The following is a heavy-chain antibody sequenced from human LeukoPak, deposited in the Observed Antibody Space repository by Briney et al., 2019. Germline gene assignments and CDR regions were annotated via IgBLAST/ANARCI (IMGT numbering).Heavy chain of an antibody. Sequence: SETLSLTCTVSGYSISSGYYWGWIRQPPGKGLEWIGSIYQSETTYYNPSLKSRVTISVDTSKNQFSLKLSSVTAADTAVYYCARHYYDSSGYYTRYYFDYWGQGTLVTVSS. CDR3: ARHYYDSSGYYTRYYFDY. D-gene: IGHD3-22*01. CDR1: GYSISSGYY. V-gene: IGHV4-38-2*02. J-gene: IGHJ4*02. CDR2: IYQSETT.